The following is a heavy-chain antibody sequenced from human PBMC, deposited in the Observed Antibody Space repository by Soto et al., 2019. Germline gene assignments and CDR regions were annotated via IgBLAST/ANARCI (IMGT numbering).Heavy chain of an antibody. J-gene: IGHJ5*02. CDR2: IIPIFGTA. CDR3: AREVVATLNGFDP. D-gene: IGHD2-15*01. V-gene: IGHV1-69*01. Sequence: QVQLVQSGAEVQKPGSSVKVSCKASGGTFSSYAISWVRQAPGQGLEWMGGIIPIFGTANYAQKFQGRVTITADESTSTAYVELSSLRSEETAVYYCAREVVATLNGFDPWGQGTLVTVAS. CDR1: GGTFSSYA.